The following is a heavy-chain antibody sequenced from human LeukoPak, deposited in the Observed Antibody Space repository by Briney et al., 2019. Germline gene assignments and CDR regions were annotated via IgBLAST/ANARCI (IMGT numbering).Heavy chain of an antibody. CDR1: GYSISSGDY. V-gene: IGHV4-38-2*02. CDR2: IYHSGST. Sequence: SETLSLTCTVSGYSISSGDYWGCIRQPPGKGLEWIGSIYHSGSTYYNPSLKSRVTISVDTSKNQFSLKLSSVTAEDTAAYYCARDRTFDYWGQGTLVTVSS. CDR3: ARDRTFDY. J-gene: IGHJ4*02.